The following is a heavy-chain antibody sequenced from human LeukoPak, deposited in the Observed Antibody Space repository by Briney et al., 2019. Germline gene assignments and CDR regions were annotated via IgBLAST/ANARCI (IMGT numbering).Heavy chain of an antibody. CDR1: GGSISSYY. CDR3: ATHGVIGTKYYDY. D-gene: IGHD2-21*01. V-gene: IGHV4-59*01. CDR2: IYYSGSI. J-gene: IGHJ4*02. Sequence: PSETLSLTCTVSGGSISSYYWSWIQQPPGKRLEYLGYIYYSGSINYNPSLKGRVTISVDMSKNQFFLRLSSVTAADTAVYYCATHGVIGTKYYDYWGQGTLVTVSS.